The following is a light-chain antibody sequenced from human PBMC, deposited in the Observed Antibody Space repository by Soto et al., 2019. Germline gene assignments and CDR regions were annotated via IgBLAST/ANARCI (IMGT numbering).Light chain of an antibody. CDR3: CSLTTSHTYV. Sequence: QSALTQPASVSGSPGQSITISCTGTSSDIGHYDYVSWYQQHPGKAPKLMIYHVTYRPSGVSNRYSGSKSGNSAPLTISGLQADDEADYYCCSLTTSHTYVFGSGTKVTV. V-gene: IGLV2-14*03. CDR1: SSDIGHYDY. CDR2: HVT. J-gene: IGLJ1*01.